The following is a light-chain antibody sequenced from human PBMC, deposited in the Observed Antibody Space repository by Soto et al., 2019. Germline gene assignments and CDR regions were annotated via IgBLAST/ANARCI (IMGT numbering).Light chain of an antibody. J-gene: IGKJ2*01. V-gene: IGKV1-5*03. CDR3: QQYNSAYT. CDR2: KAS. Sequence: DIQMTQSPSTLSASVGDRVTITCRASQSISSWLAWYQQKPGKAPKLLIYKASSLESGVPSRFSGSGSGTEFTLTISSLQPDDFVTYYCQQYNSAYTFGQGTKLEIK. CDR1: QSISSW.